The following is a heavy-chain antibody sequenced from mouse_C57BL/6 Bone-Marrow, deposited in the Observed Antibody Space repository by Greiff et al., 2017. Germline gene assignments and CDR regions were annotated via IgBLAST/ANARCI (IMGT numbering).Heavy chain of an antibody. CDR3: TACPTIVTYFDY. J-gene: IGHJ2*01. D-gene: IGHD2-5*01. V-gene: IGHV1-81*01. CDR2: IYPRSGNT. CDR1: GYTFTSYG. Sequence: VQLQQSGAELARPGASVKLSCKASGYTFTSYGISWVQQRTGQGLEWIGEIYPRSGNTYYNKKFKGKATLTADQSSSTAYMELRSLTSDDSAVYFCTACPTIVTYFDYWGQGTTLTVSS.